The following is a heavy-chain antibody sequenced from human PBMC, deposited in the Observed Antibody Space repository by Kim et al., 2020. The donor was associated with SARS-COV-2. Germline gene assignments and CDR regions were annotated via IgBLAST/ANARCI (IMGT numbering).Heavy chain of an antibody. CDR3: ARAEGGSWYCSGYYGM. D-gene: IGHD6-13*01. V-gene: IGHV4-31*03. J-gene: IGHJ6*01. Sequence: SETLSLTCTVSGCSISSGGDYWSWIRQHPGKGREWIGYSYYSGSTYYNSSLKSRVTISVDTSKTQFSLTLSSVTAAATVAYYGARAEGGSWYCSGYYGM. CDR1: GCSISSGGDY. CDR2: SYYSGST.